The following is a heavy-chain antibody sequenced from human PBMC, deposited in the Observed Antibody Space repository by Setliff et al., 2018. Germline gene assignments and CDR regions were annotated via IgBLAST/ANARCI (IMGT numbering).Heavy chain of an antibody. D-gene: IGHD6-19*01. Sequence: PSETLSLTCSVSGGSMSRSNYYWGWIRQSPGKELEWIGSVYYYSGVTYYNPSLESRVTIFLDASKNQFSLKLSSVIAADTAVYCCATLPYSSGPLHDYWGQGTPVTVSS. V-gene: IGHV4-39*01. J-gene: IGHJ4*02. CDR2: VYYYSGVT. CDR1: GGSMSRSNYY. CDR3: ATLPYSSGPLHDY.